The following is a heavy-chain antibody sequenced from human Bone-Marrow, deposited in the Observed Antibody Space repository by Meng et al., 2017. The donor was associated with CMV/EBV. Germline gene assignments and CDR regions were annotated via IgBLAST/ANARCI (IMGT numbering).Heavy chain of an antibody. V-gene: IGHV3-21*01. J-gene: IGHJ4*02. CDR3: AKGWSGYLRDSFDY. D-gene: IGHD3-3*01. Sequence: GGSLRLSCAASGFTFSSYSMKWVRQAPGKGLEWVSSISSGSSSYIYYADSVKGRFTISRDNAKDSLYLQMSSLRGEDTAVYYCAKGWSGYLRDSFDYWGQGTLVTVSS. CDR1: GFTFSSYS. CDR2: ISSGSSSYI.